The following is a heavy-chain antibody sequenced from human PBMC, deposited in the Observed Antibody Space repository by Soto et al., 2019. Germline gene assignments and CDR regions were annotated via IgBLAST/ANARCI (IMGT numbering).Heavy chain of an antibody. CDR1: GYTFTSYG. V-gene: IGHV1-18*01. CDR3: AREDFWSGYYTGGIDY. Sequence: QVQLVQSGAEVKKPGASVKVSCKASGYTFTSYGFSWVRQAPGQGLEWMGWISTHNGNTNYAQKRQGRVTMTTEISTRTAYMELRSLRSDDTAVYYCAREDFWSGYYTGGIDYWGQGTLVTVSS. D-gene: IGHD3-3*01. CDR2: ISTHNGNT. J-gene: IGHJ4*02.